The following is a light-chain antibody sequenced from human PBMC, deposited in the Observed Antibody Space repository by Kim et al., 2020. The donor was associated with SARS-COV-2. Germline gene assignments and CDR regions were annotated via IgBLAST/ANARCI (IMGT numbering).Light chain of an antibody. Sequence: PGGRATPSCMASQRVSTTYLSWDTKKTGPAPPRPIYGASRGATGIPDRVRGRGSGTDFTLTISRLEPEDFAVYYCQQYGGSPRWTFGQGTKVDIK. CDR3: QQYGGSPRWT. CDR2: GAS. CDR1: QRVSTTY. V-gene: IGKV3-20*01. J-gene: IGKJ1*01.